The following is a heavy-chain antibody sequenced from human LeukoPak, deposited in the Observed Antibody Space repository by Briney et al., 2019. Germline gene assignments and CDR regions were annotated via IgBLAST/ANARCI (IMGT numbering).Heavy chain of an antibody. V-gene: IGHV3-20*04. CDR3: ARLNSSSWYWWFDP. CDR1: GFTFSGSW. D-gene: IGHD6-13*01. Sequence: GGSLRLSCAASGFTFSGSWMHWVRQPPGKGLEWVSGINWNGGSTGYADSVKGRFTTSRDNAKNSLYLQMNSLRAEDTALYYCARLNSSSWYWWFDPWGQGTLVTVSS. J-gene: IGHJ5*02. CDR2: INWNGGST.